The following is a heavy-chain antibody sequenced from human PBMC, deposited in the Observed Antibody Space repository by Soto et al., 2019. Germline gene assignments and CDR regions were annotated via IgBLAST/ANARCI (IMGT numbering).Heavy chain of an antibody. Sequence: QVQLVQSGAEVQKPGSSVKVSCKAPGGTFSSYAISWVRQAPGQGLEWMGGVIPIFGTAKYAQKFQGGVKITADESTSTGYMELSSLRSEDTAVYYCARSQGGSSSLDIYYYYYYGMDVWGQGTTVTVSS. CDR2: VIPIFGTA. CDR3: ARSQGGSSSLDIYYYYYYGMDV. J-gene: IGHJ6*02. D-gene: IGHD2-15*01. CDR1: GGTFSSYA. V-gene: IGHV1-69*01.